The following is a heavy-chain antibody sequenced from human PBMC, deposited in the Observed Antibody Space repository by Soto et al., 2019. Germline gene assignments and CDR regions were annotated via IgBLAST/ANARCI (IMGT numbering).Heavy chain of an antibody. CDR2: ISYNGGYK. CDR3: ARAGHTSSSHDRHYYYGMDV. J-gene: IGHJ6*02. Sequence: QVQLVESGGGVVQPGRSLRLSCAASGFTFSNYDMYWVRQAPGKGLDWVALISYNGGYKSSADSVKGRFTISRDNSKNTLYLQMTSLRPEDMAVYYCARAGHTSSSHDRHYYYGMDVCGLGTTFTVSS. CDR1: GFTFSNYD. D-gene: IGHD6-13*01. V-gene: IGHV3-30-3*01.